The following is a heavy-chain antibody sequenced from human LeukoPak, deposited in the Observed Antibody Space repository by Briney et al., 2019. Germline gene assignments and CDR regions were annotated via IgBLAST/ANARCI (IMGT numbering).Heavy chain of an antibody. V-gene: IGHV4-34*01. CDR2: INHSGST. J-gene: IGHJ6*03. CDR1: GGSFSGYY. CDR3: ARGRRWIRCYYYMDV. D-gene: IGHD2-2*03. Sequence: PSETLSLTCAVYGGSFSGYYWSWIRQPPGKGLEWIGEINHSGSTNYNPSLKSRVTISVDTSKNQFSLKLSSVTAADTAVYYCARGRRWIRCYYYMDVWGKGTTVTVSS.